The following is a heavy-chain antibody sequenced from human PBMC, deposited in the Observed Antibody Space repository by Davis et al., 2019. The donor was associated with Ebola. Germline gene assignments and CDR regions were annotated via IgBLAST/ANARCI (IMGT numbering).Heavy chain of an antibody. J-gene: IGHJ3*01. CDR2: LGLSADT. CDR3: AKDTPNIWFDV. V-gene: IGHV3-23*01. Sequence: GGSLRLSCAASGFVFSSYVMSWVRRAPGKGLEWVSTLGLSADTYYADSVKGRFTISRDNSKNTLHLQMNGLRVEDTAIYYCAKDTPNIWFDVWGQGTMVAVSS. D-gene: IGHD2-15*01. CDR1: GFVFSSYV.